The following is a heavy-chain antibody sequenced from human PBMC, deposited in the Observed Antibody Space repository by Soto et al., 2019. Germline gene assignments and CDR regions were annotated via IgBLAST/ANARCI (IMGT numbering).Heavy chain of an antibody. V-gene: IGHV3-30-3*01. D-gene: IGHD2-21*01. CDR2: ISYDGADS. CDR3: ARALYPNNGGEVFDY. J-gene: IGHJ4*02. CDR1: GFTFSSHA. Sequence: QVQLVQSGGGVVQPGRSLRLSCAASGFTFSSHAMHWVRQAPGEGLEWMTFISYDGADSNYADSVRGRFTISRDNSNNMLDLQMDSLRVEDTALYYCARALYPNNGGEVFDYWGQGVLVTVSS.